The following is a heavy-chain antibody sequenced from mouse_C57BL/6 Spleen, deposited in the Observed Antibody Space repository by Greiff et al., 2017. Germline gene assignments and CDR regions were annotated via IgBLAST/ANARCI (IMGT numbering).Heavy chain of an antibody. J-gene: IGHJ1*03. CDR3: ARDHYYGSIYWYFDV. CDR2: INPSNGGT. D-gene: IGHD1-1*01. CDR1: GYTFTSYW. V-gene: IGHV1-53*01. Sequence: QVQLQQPGTELVKPGASVKLSCKASGYTFTSYWMHWVKQRPGQGLEWIGNINPSNGGTNYNEKFKSKATLTVDKSSSTAYMQLSSLTSEDSAVYYCARDHYYGSIYWYFDVWGTGTTVTVSS.